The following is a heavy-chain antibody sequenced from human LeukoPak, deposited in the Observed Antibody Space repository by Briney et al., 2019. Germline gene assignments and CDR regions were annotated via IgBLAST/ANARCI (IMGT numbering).Heavy chain of an antibody. CDR2: IWYDGSNK. D-gene: IGHD3-10*01. CDR3: ARDLSDYYGSGSFDY. Sequence: GRSLRLSCAASGFTFSSYGMHWVRQAPGKGLEWVAVIWYDGSNKYYADSVKGRFTISRDNSKNTLYLQMSSLRAEDTAVYYCARDLSDYYGSGSFDYWGQGTLVTVSS. CDR1: GFTFSSYG. J-gene: IGHJ4*02. V-gene: IGHV3-33*01.